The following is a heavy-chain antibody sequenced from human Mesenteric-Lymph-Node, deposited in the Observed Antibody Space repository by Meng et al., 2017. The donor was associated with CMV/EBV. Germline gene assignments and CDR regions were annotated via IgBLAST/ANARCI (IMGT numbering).Heavy chain of an antibody. J-gene: IGHJ4*02. CDR3: ARDISGSYFDY. D-gene: IGHD3-10*01. Sequence: GESLKISCAASGFTLSDYGMNWVRQAPGKGLEWVSSIGSGNTYIYYADSVKGRFTISRDNAKNSLYLQMNSLRAEDTAVYYCARDISGSYFDYWGQGTLVTVSS. CDR2: IGSGNTYI. CDR1: GFTLSDYG. V-gene: IGHV3-21*01.